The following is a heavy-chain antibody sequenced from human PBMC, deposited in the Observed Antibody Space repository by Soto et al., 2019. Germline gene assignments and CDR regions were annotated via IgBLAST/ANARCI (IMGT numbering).Heavy chain of an antibody. CDR1: GGSISSSNW. CDR3: ATRATYSYDSSGFY. Sequence: QVQLQESGPGLVKPSGTLSLTCAVSGGSISSSNWWTWVRQPPGKGLEWVGEIYHSGSTNYNPSRTSRVPISKDNSKTQFSLKLSSVTAADTAVYYCATRATYSYDSSGFYWGQGTLVTVSS. V-gene: IGHV4-4*02. D-gene: IGHD3-22*01. CDR2: IYHSGST. J-gene: IGHJ4*02.